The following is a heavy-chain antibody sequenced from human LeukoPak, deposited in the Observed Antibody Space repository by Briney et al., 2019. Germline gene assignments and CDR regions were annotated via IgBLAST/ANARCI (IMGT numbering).Heavy chain of an antibody. J-gene: IGHJ4*02. CDR3: ARVGGTFGESTFDY. D-gene: IGHD3-10*01. Sequence: PSETLSLTCTVSGGSISSGDYLWRWIRQPPGRGLEWIGYIYYSGSTYYNPSLKSRVTISVDTSKNQFSLKLSSVTAADTAVYYCARVGGTFGESTFDYWGQGTLVTVSS. CDR2: IYYSGST. CDR1: GGSISSGDYL. V-gene: IGHV4-30-4*01.